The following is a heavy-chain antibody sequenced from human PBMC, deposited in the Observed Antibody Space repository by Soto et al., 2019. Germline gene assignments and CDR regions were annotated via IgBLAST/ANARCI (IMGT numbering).Heavy chain of an antibody. CDR1: GGSFSGYY. CDR3: AREQRYYYGSGSRMDV. Sequence: PSETLSLTCAVYGGSFSGYYWSRIRQPPGKGLEWIGEINHSVSTNYNPSLKSRVTISVDTSKNQFSLKLSSVTAADTAVYYCAREQRYYYGSGSRMDVWGQGTRVTVSS. V-gene: IGHV4-34*01. D-gene: IGHD3-10*01. CDR2: INHSVST. J-gene: IGHJ6*02.